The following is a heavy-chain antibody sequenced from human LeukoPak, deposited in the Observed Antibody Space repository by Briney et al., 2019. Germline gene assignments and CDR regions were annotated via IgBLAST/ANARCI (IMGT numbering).Heavy chain of an antibody. J-gene: IGHJ4*02. CDR1: GFTFSSSA. D-gene: IGHD6-13*01. CDR2: ISGSGGST. Sequence: GGSLRLSCAASGFTFSSSAMSWVRQAPGKGLEWVSTISGSGGSTYYADSVKGRFTISRDNSKNTVYLQMNSLRAEDTALYYCALAGYRSSGLGVWGQGTLVTVSS. V-gene: IGHV3-23*01. CDR3: ALAGYRSSGLGV.